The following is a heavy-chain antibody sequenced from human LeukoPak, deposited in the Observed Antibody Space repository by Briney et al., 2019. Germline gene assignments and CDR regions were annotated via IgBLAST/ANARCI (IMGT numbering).Heavy chain of an antibody. CDR1: GFTFSSYG. D-gene: IGHD6-13*01. J-gene: IGHJ4*02. V-gene: IGHV3-30*02. CDR3: ARGPHSSSWPDIPRDY. CDR2: IRYDGSNK. Sequence: GGSLRLSCAASGFTFSSYGMHWVRQAPGKGLEWVAFIRYDGSNKYYADSVKGRFTISRDNSKNTLYLQMNSLRAEDTAVYYCARGPHSSSWPDIPRDYWGQGTLVTVSS.